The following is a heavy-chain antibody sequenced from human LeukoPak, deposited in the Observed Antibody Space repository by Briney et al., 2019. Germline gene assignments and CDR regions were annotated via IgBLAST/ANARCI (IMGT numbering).Heavy chain of an antibody. CDR3: ARGAGGQYGDYSGWFDP. D-gene: IGHD4-17*01. Sequence: PSETLSLTCTVSGGSIGSYYWSWIRQPPGKGLEWIGYIYYSGNTNYNPSLKSRLTISIDTSKNQFSLKLSSVTAADTAAYYCARGAGGQYGDYSGWFDPWGQGTLVTVSS. V-gene: IGHV4-59*08. CDR1: GGSIGSYY. CDR2: IYYSGNT. J-gene: IGHJ5*02.